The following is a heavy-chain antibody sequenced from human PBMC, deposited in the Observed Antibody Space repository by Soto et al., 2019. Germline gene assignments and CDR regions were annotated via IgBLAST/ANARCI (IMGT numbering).Heavy chain of an antibody. D-gene: IGHD2-2*01. J-gene: IGHJ6*02. V-gene: IGHV4-30-4*01. CDR1: GGSISSGDYY. Sequence: PSETLSLTCNVSGGSISSGDYYWSWIRQPPGKGLEWIGYIYYSGSTSYNASLKSRTSISADPSNNQFSLKLHSLTAADTAVYFCGAMPIVVEPAPMDVWGPGTSVTVSS. CDR3: GAMPIVVEPAPMDV. CDR2: IYYSGST.